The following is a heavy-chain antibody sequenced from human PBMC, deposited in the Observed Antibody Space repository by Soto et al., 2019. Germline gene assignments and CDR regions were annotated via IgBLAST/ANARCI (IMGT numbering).Heavy chain of an antibody. CDR2: ISGSGGST. CDR3: AKDLGYYDFWSGYHYYYYMDV. V-gene: IGHV3-23*01. Sequence: VGSLRLSCAASGFTFSSYAMSWVRRAPGKGLEWVSAISGSGGSTYYADSVKGRFTISRDNSKNTLYLQMNSLRAEDTAVYYCAKDLGYYDFWSGYHYYYYMDVWGKGTTVTVSS. D-gene: IGHD3-3*01. J-gene: IGHJ6*03. CDR1: GFTFSSYA.